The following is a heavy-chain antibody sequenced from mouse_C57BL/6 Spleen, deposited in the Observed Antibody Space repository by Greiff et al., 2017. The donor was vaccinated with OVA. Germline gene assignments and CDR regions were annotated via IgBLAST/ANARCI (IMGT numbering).Heavy chain of an antibody. CDR1: GFTFSDYG. V-gene: IGHV5-17*01. CDR2: ISSGSSTI. D-gene: IGHD2-1*01. J-gene: IGHJ2*01. Sequence: DVKLQESGGGLVKPGGSLKLSCAASGFTFSDYGMHWVRQAPEKGLEWVAYISSGSSTIYYADTVKGRFTISRDNAKNTLFLQMTSLRSEDTAMYYCARDGNPYYFDYWGQGTTLTVSS. CDR3: ARDGNPYYFDY.